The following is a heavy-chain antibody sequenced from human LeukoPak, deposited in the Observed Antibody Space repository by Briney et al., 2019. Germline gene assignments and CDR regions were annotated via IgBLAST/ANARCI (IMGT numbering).Heavy chain of an antibody. D-gene: IGHD4-17*01. CDR2: IYTSGST. CDR1: GGSISSGSYY. J-gene: IGHJ4*02. CDR3: ASRDGDYDY. Sequence: SETLSLTCTVSGGSISSGSYYWSWIRQPAGKGLEWIGRIYTSGSTNYNPSLKSRVSMSVDTSKNQFSLKLSSVTAADTAVYYCASRDGDYDYWGQGTLVTVSS. V-gene: IGHV4-61*02.